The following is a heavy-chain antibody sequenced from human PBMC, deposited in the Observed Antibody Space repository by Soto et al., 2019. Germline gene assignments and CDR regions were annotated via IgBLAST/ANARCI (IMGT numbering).Heavy chain of an antibody. D-gene: IGHD2-21*02. Sequence: PSETLSLTCTVTGDSISSRSYYWGWIRQPLGKGLEWIGSIYYSGSTYNNPSLRSRVSMSIDTSKDQFSLKLKSVTAADTALYFCARQRTSVVTQAYFDVWGPGFLVTVSS. CDR2: IYYSGST. CDR1: GDSISSRSYY. J-gene: IGHJ4*02. CDR3: ARQRTSVVTQAYFDV. V-gene: IGHV4-39*01.